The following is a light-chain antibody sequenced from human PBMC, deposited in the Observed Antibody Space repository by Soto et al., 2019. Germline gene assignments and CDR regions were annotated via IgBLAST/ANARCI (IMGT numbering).Light chain of an antibody. J-gene: IGKJ5*01. CDR1: ESVRSN. Sequence: EIVMTQSPATLSVPPGDRATLSCRASESVRSNLAWYQQKPGQAPRLLIYGASIRAADIPARFSGSGSGTECTLTISTLHSQDFAIYYCQQYYDWPTITFGEGTRLE. CDR3: QQYYDWPTIT. CDR2: GAS. V-gene: IGKV3-15*01.